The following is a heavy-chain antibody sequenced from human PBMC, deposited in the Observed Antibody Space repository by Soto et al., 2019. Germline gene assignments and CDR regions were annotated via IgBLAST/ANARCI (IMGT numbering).Heavy chain of an antibody. CDR2: IIPIFGTA. J-gene: IGHJ5*02. CDR1: GYTFTSYY. D-gene: IGHD1-26*01. V-gene: IGHV1-69*13. Sequence: SVKVSCKASGYTFTSYYMHWVRQAPGQGLEWMGGIIPIFGTANYAQKFQGRVTITADESTSTAYMELSSLRSEDTAVYYCAREEVGATTGWFDPWGQGTLVTVSS. CDR3: AREEVGATTGWFDP.